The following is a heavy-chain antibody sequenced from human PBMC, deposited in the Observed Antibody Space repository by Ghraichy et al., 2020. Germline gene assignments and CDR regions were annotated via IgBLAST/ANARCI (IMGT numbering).Heavy chain of an antibody. CDR2: IYHTEST. CDR3: ARKYWSTYYYFDY. CDR1: GGSIRTTNYY. Sequence: SETLTLTCSVSGGSIRTTNYYWGWIRQPPGKGLEWIGSIYHTESTHYNPALKSRVTISVDTSKNQFSLKLSSVTAADTAVYYCARKYWSTYYYFDYWGQGTLVTVSS. D-gene: IGHD3-3*01. V-gene: IGHV4-39*01. J-gene: IGHJ4*02.